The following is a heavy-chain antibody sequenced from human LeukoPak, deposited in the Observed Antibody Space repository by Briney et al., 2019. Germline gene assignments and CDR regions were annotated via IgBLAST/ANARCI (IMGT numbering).Heavy chain of an antibody. D-gene: IGHD5-24*01. Sequence: EASVKVSCKASGYTFTSYYMHWVRQAPGQGLEWMGIINPSGGSTSYAQKFQGRVTMTRDMSTSTVYMELSSLRSEDTAVYYCARGMRRTRDGYNNRYYFDYWGQGTLVTVSS. CDR1: GYTFTSYY. V-gene: IGHV1-46*01. J-gene: IGHJ4*02. CDR3: ARGMRRTRDGYNNRYYFDY. CDR2: INPSGGST.